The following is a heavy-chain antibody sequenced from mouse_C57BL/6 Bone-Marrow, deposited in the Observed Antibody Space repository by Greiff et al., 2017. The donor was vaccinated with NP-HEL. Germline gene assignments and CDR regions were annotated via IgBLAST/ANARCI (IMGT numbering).Heavy chain of an antibody. CDR3: ARHDDYDGDAMDD. J-gene: IGHJ4*01. Sequence: EVKLEESGGDLVKPGGSLKLSCAASGFTFSSYGMSWVRQTPDKGLEWVATISSGGSYTYYPDSVKGRFTISRDNAKNTLYLQLSSLKSENTAMYYCARHDDYDGDAMDDWGQGTSVTVSS. CDR2: ISSGGSYT. CDR1: GFTFSSYG. D-gene: IGHD2-4*01. V-gene: IGHV5-6*02.